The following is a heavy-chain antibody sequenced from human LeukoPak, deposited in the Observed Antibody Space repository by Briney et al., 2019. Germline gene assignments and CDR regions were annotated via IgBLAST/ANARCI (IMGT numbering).Heavy chain of an antibody. CDR2: ISSSSSYI. Sequence: GGSLRLSCAASGFTFSSYSMNWVRQAPGKGLEWVSSISSSSSYIYYAGSVKGRFTISRDNAKNSLYLQMNSLRAEDTAVYYCARGVVVPAHYMDVWGKGTTVTVSS. J-gene: IGHJ6*03. D-gene: IGHD2-2*01. V-gene: IGHV3-21*01. CDR1: GFTFSSYS. CDR3: ARGVVVPAHYMDV.